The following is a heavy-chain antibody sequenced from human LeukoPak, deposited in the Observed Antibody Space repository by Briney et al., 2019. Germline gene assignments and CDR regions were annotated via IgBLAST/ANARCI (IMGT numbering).Heavy chain of an antibody. J-gene: IGHJ5*02. V-gene: IGHV4-4*02. D-gene: IGHD3-10*01. CDR2: VYHSGST. Sequence: SETLSLTCAVSGGSISSSNWWSWVRQPPGKGLEWIGEVYHSGSTNYNPSLKSRVTISVDKSKNQFSLKLSSVTAADTAVYYCARFTMVRGVTDWFDPWGHGTLVTVSS. CDR3: ARFTMVRGVTDWFDP. CDR1: GGSISSSNW.